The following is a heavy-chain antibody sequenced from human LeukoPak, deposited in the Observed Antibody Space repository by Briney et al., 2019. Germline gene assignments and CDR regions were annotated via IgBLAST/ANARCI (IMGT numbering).Heavy chain of an antibody. CDR3: ATSAHIEVGTAPPPDY. CDR1: GFTFNRFC. CDR2: IWYDGSNK. J-gene: IGHJ4*02. Sequence: GRSLRLSCATSGFTFNRFCMHWVRQAPCKGLEWVAVIWYDGSNKDYADYVKGRFTISRDNSKNTLYLQMSGLRAEDTAVYYCATSAHIEVGTAPPPDYWGQGTLVTVTS. V-gene: IGHV3-33*01. D-gene: IGHD2-21*02.